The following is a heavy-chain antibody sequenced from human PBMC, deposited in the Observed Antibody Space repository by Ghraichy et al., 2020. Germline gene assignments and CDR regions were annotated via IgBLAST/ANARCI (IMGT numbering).Heavy chain of an antibody. Sequence: SVKVSCKASGGTFSSYSISWVRQAPGQGLEWMGGIIPMFGSPNYAQKFQGRVTITADESTSTAYMELSSLRSEDTAVFYCARSMTRVRPPHNYYYYAMDGWGQGTTVSVSS. D-gene: IGHD3-10*01. CDR2: IIPMFGSP. V-gene: IGHV1-69*13. J-gene: IGHJ6*01. CDR3: ARSMTRVRPPHNYYYYAMDG. CDR1: GGTFSSYS.